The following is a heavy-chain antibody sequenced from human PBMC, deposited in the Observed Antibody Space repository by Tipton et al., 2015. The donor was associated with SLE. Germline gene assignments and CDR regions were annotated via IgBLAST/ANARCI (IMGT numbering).Heavy chain of an antibody. CDR3: AKGGDSTSLVYFDL. V-gene: IGHV3-23*01. J-gene: IGHJ2*01. D-gene: IGHD6-6*01. CDR1: GFTFTNYA. CDR2: ISGSGGNT. Sequence: GSLRLSCAASGFTFTNYAMSWARQAPGKGLEWVSIISGSGGNTYHAGSVKGRFTISRDNSKNTLYLQMNRVRAEDTAVYYCAKGGDSTSLVYFDLWGRGTLVTVSS.